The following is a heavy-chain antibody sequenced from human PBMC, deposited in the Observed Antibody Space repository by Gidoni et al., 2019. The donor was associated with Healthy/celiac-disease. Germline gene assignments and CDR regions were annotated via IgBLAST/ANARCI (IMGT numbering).Heavy chain of an antibody. J-gene: IGHJ3*02. CDR1: GFTFSSYA. CDR2: ISGSGGST. CDR3: AKDREEQQLETRFHFVDAFDI. D-gene: IGHD6-13*01. V-gene: IGHV3-23*01. Sequence: EVQLLESGVGLVQPGGSLRLSCAASGFTFSSYAMSWVRQAPGKGLEWVSAISGSGGSTYYADSVKGRFTISRDNSKNTLYLQMNSMRAEDTAVYYCAKDREEQQLETRFHFVDAFDIWGQGTMVTVSS.